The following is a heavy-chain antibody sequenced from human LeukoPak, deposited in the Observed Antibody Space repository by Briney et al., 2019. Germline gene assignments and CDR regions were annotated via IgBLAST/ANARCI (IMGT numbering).Heavy chain of an antibody. V-gene: IGHV3-74*01. CDR2: IKNDGTSI. CDR3: VTNVRWFDP. J-gene: IGHJ5*02. CDR1: GFTFSSSW. Sequence: GGSLRLSCAASGFTFSSSWMHWVRQAPGKGLVWVSRIKNDGTSITYADSVEGRFTISRDNAKDTLYLQMSSLRVEDTAVYFCVTNVRWFDPWGQGTLVTVSS.